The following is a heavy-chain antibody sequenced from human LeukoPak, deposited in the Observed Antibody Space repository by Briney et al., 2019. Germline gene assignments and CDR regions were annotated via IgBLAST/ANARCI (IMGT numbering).Heavy chain of an antibody. J-gene: IGHJ4*02. V-gene: IGHV4-39*01. CDR3: ARLPTVTFFDY. D-gene: IGHD4-17*01. Sequence: DTLSLTCTVSGDSMSISSDYCVCIRQPPGKGLEWIGSIYYSGSIHYHPSIKSRVPISVDTSKTQFSMKLSSVPAADTAVYYCARLPTVTFFDYWGQGTLVTVSS. CDR2: IYYSGSI. CDR1: GDSMSISSDY.